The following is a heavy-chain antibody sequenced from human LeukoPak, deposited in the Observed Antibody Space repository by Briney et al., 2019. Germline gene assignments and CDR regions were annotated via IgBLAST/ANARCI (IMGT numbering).Heavy chain of an antibody. CDR2: XXXYNGNT. J-gene: IGHJ4*02. V-gene: IGHV1-18*04. CDR1: GYTFTSYG. CDR3: ARGGLYCSSTSCYGIEY. Sequence: ASVKVSCKAAGYTFTSYGISWVRQAPGQGLEWXXXXXXYNGNTNYAQKLQGRVTMTTDTSTSTVYMELRSLRSDDTAVYYCARGGLYCSSTSCYGIEYWGQGTLVTVSS. D-gene: IGHD2-2*01.